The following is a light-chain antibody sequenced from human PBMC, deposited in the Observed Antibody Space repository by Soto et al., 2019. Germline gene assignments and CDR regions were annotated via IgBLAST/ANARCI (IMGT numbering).Light chain of an antibody. CDR1: QGISNY. J-gene: IGKJ3*01. Sequence: DIQMTQSPSSLSASVGDRVTITCRASQGISNYLAWYQQKPGKVPKLLIYAASTLQSGVPSRFSGSGSGTDFTLTISSLQHEDVATYYCQKYNSAPPIFTFGPGTKVDIK. CDR2: AAS. CDR3: QKYNSAPPIFT. V-gene: IGKV1-27*01.